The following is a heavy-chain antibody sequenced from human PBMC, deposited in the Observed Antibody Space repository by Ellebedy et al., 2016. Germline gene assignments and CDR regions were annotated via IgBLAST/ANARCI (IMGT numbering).Heavy chain of an antibody. CDR2: ITTYNGDT. J-gene: IGHJ4*02. Sequence: ASVKVSCXASGYPFTSYGITWVRQAPGQGLEWMGWITTYNGDTNYAQRLQGRVTMTKDTSTSTAYMELRSLTSDDTAVYYCARGWKTMFGVITEDIWGQGTLVTVSS. V-gene: IGHV1-18*01. D-gene: IGHD3-3*01. CDR1: GYPFTSYG. CDR3: ARGWKTMFGVITEDI.